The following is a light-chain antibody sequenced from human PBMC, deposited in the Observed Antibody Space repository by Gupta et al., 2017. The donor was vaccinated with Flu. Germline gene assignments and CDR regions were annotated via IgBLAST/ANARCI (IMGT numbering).Light chain of an antibody. V-gene: IGKV3-15*01. CDR3: QQYNHWPPIT. CDR2: GAS. Sequence: ATLSVSPGERVTLSCRASQRIASNLAWYQQKPGQAPRLLIYGASTRATDIPVRFSGSGSGTEXTLTISXLRSEDVAVYYCQQYNHWPPITFGXGTKVEI. J-gene: IGKJ4*01. CDR1: QRIASN.